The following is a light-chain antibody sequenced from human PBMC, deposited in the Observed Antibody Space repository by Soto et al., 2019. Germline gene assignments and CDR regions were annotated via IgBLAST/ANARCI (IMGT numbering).Light chain of an antibody. Sequence: QSALTQPASVSGSPGQSITISCTGTSSDVGGYNYVSWYQLHPGKAPKLMFYDVTYRPSGVSDRFSGSKSGNTASLTISGLQAEDEADYYCSSYTSSAVVFGGGTKLTVL. CDR3: SSYTSSAVV. CDR1: SSDVGGYNY. J-gene: IGLJ2*01. CDR2: DVT. V-gene: IGLV2-14*01.